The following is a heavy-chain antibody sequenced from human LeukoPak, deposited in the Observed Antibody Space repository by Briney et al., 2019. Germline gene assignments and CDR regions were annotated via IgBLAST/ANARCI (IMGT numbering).Heavy chain of an antibody. V-gene: IGHV3-48*01. CDR1: GFTFSSYS. CDR3: ARPLYSGSYYGVPGY. CDR2: ISVSSGTI. J-gene: IGHJ4*02. D-gene: IGHD1-26*01. Sequence: PGGSLRLSCAASGFTFSSYSMNWVRQAPGKGLEWVSYISVSSGTIYYADSVKGRFTISRDNAKNSLYLQMNSLRAEDTAVYYCARPLYSGSYYGVPGYWGQGTLVTVSS.